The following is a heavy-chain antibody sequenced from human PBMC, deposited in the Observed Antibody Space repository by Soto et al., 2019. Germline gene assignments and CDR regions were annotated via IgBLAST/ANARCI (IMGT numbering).Heavy chain of an antibody. CDR1: GGSISSYY. CDR3: AREGVSSSWYYYYGMDV. D-gene: IGHD6-13*01. CDR2: IYYSGST. Sequence: PSETLSLTSTVSGGSISSYYWNWIRQPPGKGLEWIGYIYYSGSTNYNPSLKSRVTISVDTSKNQFSLKLRSVTAADTAVYYCAREGVSSSWYYYYGMDVWGQGTTVTVSS. J-gene: IGHJ6*02. V-gene: IGHV4-59*01.